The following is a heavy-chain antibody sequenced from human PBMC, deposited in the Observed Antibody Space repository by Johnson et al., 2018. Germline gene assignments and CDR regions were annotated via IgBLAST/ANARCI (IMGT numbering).Heavy chain of an antibody. CDR1: GFTVNNIY. D-gene: IGHD1-1*01. Sequence: VQLQEGGGGLVQPGGSLGLSCAASGFTVNNIYMSWIRQAPGKGLEWVSLLYSGGNTNYAESGRGRCTLSRANSKNTLYLQLNSLRTDDTAVYYCARDLSRSTPGTFDIWGQGTMVTVSS. CDR2: LYSGGNT. CDR3: ARDLSRSTPGTFDI. V-gene: IGHV3-66*02. J-gene: IGHJ3*02.